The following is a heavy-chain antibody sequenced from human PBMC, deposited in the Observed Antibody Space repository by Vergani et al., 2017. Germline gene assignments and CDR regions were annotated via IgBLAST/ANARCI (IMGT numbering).Heavy chain of an antibody. D-gene: IGHD2-2*01. CDR3: ARGVAPAAPIDY. V-gene: IGHV4-61*02. CDR2: IYTSGST. J-gene: IGHJ4*02. Sequence: QVQLQESGPGLVKPSQTLSLTCTVSGGSISSGSYYWSWIRQPAGKGLEWIGRIYTSGSTNYNPSLKSRVTISVDTSKNQFSLKLSSVTAADTAVYYCARGVAPAAPIDYWGQGTLVTVSS. CDR1: GGSISSGSYY.